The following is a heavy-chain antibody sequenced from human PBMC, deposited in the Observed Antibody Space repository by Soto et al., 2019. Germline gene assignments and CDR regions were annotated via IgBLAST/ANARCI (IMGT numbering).Heavy chain of an antibody. D-gene: IGHD2-15*01. CDR3: TREVPGTLGWFDP. V-gene: IGHV4-59*01. CDR2: IYYSGST. J-gene: IGHJ5*02. CDR1: GVSISRYY. Sequence: PSETRSLTCTVSGVSISRYYWSWIRQPPGKGLEWIGYIYYSGSTNYNPSLKSRSTISVDTSKNQFALKLSSVTAAETAVYYCTREVPGTLGWFDPSGPGPLVTVSS.